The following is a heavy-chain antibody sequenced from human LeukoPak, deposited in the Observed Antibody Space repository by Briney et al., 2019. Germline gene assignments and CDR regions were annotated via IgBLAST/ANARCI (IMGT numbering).Heavy chain of an antibody. V-gene: IGHV4-59*08. J-gene: IGHJ5*02. CDR1: GGSISSYY. Sequence: SETLSLTCTVSGGSISSYYWSWIRQPPGKGLEWIGYIYYSGSTNYNPSLKSRVTISVDTSKNQFSLKLSSVTAADTAVYYCARTLGYYDSSGIIDWFDPWGQGTLVTVSS. CDR2: IYYSGST. CDR3: ARTLGYYDSSGIIDWFDP. D-gene: IGHD3-22*01.